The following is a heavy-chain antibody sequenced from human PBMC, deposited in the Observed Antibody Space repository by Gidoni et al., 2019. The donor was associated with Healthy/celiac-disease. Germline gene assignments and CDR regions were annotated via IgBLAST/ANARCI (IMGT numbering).Heavy chain of an antibody. CDR2: IYYSGST. J-gene: IGHJ5*02. D-gene: IGHD2-2*01. CDR1: GGSVSSGSYY. V-gene: IGHV4-61*01. Sequence: QVQLQESGPGLVKPSETLSLTCTVSGGSVSSGSYYWSWIRQPPGKGLEWIGYIYYSGSTNYNPSLKSRVTISVDTSKNQFSLKLSSVTAADTAVYYCARAWEARIVVVPAAPGGTFDQPFDPWGQGTLVTVSS. CDR3: ARAWEARIVVVPAAPGGTFDQPFDP.